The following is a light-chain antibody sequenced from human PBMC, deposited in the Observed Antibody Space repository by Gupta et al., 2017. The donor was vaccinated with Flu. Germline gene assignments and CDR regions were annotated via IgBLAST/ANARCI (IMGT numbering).Light chain of an antibody. J-gene: IGKJ4*01. CDR1: QSISSEN. CDR3: HREDSTHIT. CDR2: AAS. V-gene: IGKV3-20*01. Sequence: ENVLTQSPGTLSLSPGERATLSCRASQSISSENLVWYQQKPGQAPRLLIYAASNSATGIPDRFSDSGSGTDFTLTIIGLEPEDFAVYYCHREDSTHITFGAGTKVEMK.